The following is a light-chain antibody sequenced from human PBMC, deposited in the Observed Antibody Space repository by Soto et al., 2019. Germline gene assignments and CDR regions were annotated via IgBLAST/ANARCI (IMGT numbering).Light chain of an antibody. CDR2: DVS. V-gene: IGLV2-14*01. CDR3: SSYTSSSTAWG. J-gene: IGLJ1*01. CDR1: SSDVGGYNY. Sequence: QSALTQPASVSGSPGQSITISCTGTSSDVGGYNYVYWYQQHPGKAPKLMIYDVSNRPSGVSNRFSGSKSGNTASLTISGLQAEDESDYYCSSYTSSSTAWGFGTVTKVTVL.